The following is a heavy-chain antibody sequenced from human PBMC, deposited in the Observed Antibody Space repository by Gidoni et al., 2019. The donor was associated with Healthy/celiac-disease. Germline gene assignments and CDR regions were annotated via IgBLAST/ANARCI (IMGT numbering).Heavy chain of an antibody. CDR2: IYPGDSET. V-gene: IGHV5-51*01. CDR1: GYSFTSFC. Sequence: EVPLVHSGAEVQQPGASLKISCMGSGYSFTSFCIGWVPQMPGKGLEWMGIIYPGDSETRYSPSFQGQVTSSADKSISTAYLQWSSLKASDTAMYYCARHIAAGGGPYYYYGMDVWGQGTTVTVSS. CDR3: ARHIAAGGGPYYYYGMDV. D-gene: IGHD6-13*01. J-gene: IGHJ6*02.